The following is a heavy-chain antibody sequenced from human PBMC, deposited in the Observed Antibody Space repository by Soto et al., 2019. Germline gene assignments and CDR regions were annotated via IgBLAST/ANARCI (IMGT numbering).Heavy chain of an antibody. D-gene: IGHD6-13*01. Sequence: TSETLSLTCTVSGGSISSGDYYWSWIRQPPGKGLEWIGNISYSGSTYYNPSLKSRVSLSVDTSKSQFSLTLNFVTAADTAVYYCATPSSVMTASGIVYWGQGTLVTVSS. J-gene: IGHJ4*02. CDR3: ATPSSVMTASGIVY. V-gene: IGHV4-39*01. CDR2: ISYSGST. CDR1: GGSISSGDYY.